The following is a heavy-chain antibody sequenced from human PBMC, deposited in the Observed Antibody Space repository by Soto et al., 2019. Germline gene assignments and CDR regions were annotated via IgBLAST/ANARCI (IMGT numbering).Heavy chain of an antibody. CDR3: AGQTYYYDSSGFRYFDY. V-gene: IGHV4-59*01. J-gene: IGHJ4*02. CDR2: IYYSGST. Sequence: PSETLSLTCTVSGGSIGSYFWSWIRQPPGKGLEWIGYIYYSGSTNYNPSLKSRVTISVDTSKNQFSLKLSSVTAADTAVYYCAGQTYYYDSSGFRYFDYWGQGTLVTVSS. D-gene: IGHD3-22*01. CDR1: GGSIGSYF.